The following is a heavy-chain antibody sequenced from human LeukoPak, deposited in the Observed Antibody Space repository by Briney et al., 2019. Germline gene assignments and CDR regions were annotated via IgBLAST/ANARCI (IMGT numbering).Heavy chain of an antibody. V-gene: IGHV3-30*04. CDR3: ARVSKPGWFDYYYMDV. Sequence: GGSLRLSCAASGFTFNSYAMKWVRQAPGKGLEWLAVVLSDGSDQYYGDSVQGRFTVSRDNSKNTLYLQMDNLRFEDTAVYYCARVSKPGWFDYYYMDVWGKGTSVIVSS. J-gene: IGHJ6*03. CDR2: VLSDGSDQ. D-gene: IGHD3-10*01. CDR1: GFTFNSYA.